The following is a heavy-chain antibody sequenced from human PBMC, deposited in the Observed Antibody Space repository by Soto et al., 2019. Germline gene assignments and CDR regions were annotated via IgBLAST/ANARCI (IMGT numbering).Heavy chain of an antibody. J-gene: IGHJ6*01. Sequence: GASVKVSCKASGYTFTSYGIGWVRQAPGQGLEWMGWISAYNGNTNYAQKLQGRVTMTRDTSTSTDYMELSSLRSEDTAVYYCAREKRYKYYDSSGYYLVGWVPDVWGQGTTVTVSS. CDR1: GYTFTSYG. CDR2: ISAYNGNT. D-gene: IGHD3-22*01. V-gene: IGHV1-18*01. CDR3: AREKRYKYYDSSGYYLVGWVPDV.